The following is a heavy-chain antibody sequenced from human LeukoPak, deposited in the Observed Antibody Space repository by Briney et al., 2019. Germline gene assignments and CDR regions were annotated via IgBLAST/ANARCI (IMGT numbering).Heavy chain of an antibody. CDR3: ARAMIRGPTLNAFDI. V-gene: IGHV3-53*04. CDR2: IYSGGPYSDGAT. J-gene: IGHJ3*02. D-gene: IGHD1-26*01. CDR1: ELIVSKNY. Sequence: PGGSLRVSCAASELIVSKNYMSWVRQAPGKGLEWVSVIYSGGPYSDGATYYADSVKGRFTTSRHNSKNTLYLQMNSLRPEDTAVYYCARAMIRGPTLNAFDIWGHGTMVTVSS.